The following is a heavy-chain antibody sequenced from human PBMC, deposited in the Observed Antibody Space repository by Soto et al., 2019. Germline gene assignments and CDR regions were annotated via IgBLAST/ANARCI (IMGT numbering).Heavy chain of an antibody. CDR2: ISGSGGST. CDR1: GFTFSSYA. J-gene: IGHJ4*02. V-gene: IGHV3-23*01. CDR3: AKDSHYYDFWSGYPTLDY. Sequence: GGSLRLSCAASGFTFSSYAMSWVRQAPGKGLEWVSAISGSGGSTYYADSVKGRFTISRDNSKNTLYLQMNSLRAEDTAVYYCAKDSHYYDFWSGYPTLDYWGQGTLVTVSS. D-gene: IGHD3-3*01.